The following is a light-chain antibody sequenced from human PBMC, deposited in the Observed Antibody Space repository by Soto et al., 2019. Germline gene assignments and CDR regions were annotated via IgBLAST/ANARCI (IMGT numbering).Light chain of an antibody. V-gene: IGKV3-20*01. CDR2: GAS. CDR3: QQYGSSPFT. Sequence: EIVLTQSPGTLSLSPGERATLSCRASQSVYSSYLAWYQQKPGQAPRPLIYGASSRATGSPDRFSGSGSGTDSTLTSSRLEPEDFAVYYCQQYGSSPFTFGEGTKLEIK. J-gene: IGKJ2*01. CDR1: QSVYSSY.